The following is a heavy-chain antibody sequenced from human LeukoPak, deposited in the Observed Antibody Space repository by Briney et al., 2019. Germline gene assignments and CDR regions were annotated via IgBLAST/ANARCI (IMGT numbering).Heavy chain of an antibody. Sequence: GASVKVSCKASGYTFTGYYIHWVRQAPGQRLEWMGWINAGNGNTEYSQEFQGRVTITRDTSASTAYMELSSLRSEDMAVYYCARGRVDIVATIDYYYYYMDVWGKGTTVTVSS. V-gene: IGHV1-3*03. D-gene: IGHD5-12*01. CDR3: ARGRVDIVATIDYYYYYMDV. CDR1: GYTFTGYY. CDR2: INAGNGNT. J-gene: IGHJ6*03.